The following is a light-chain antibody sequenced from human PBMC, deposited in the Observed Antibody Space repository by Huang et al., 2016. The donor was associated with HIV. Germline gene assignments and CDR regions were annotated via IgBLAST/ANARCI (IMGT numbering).Light chain of an antibody. J-gene: IGKJ3*01. CDR2: NAS. Sequence: EIVLTQSPATLSLSPGESATLSCRASQSVTTDLPWYQQKPGQAPRLLIHNASNRATGLPGRFSGSGSGTDFTLTISSLEPEDFAVYYCQHRGSGPSFTFGPGTRVDIK. V-gene: IGKV3-11*01. CDR1: QSVTTD. CDR3: QHRGSGPSFT.